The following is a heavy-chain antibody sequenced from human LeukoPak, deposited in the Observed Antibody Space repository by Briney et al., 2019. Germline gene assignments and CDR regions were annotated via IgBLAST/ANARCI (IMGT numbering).Heavy chain of an antibody. V-gene: IGHV4-59*01. CDR2: IYYSGST. D-gene: IGHD6-19*01. J-gene: IGHJ4*02. CDR1: GGSISSYY. CDR3: AREWGSGWYAYFDY. Sequence: SETLSLTCTVSGGSISSYYWSWIRQPPGKGLEWIGYIYYSGSTNYNPSLKSRVTISVDTSKNQFSLKLSSVTAADTAVYYCAREWGSGWYAYFDYWGQGTLVTVSS.